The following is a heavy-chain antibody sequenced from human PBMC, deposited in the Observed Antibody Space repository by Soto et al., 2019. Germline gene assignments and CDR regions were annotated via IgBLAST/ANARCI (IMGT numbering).Heavy chain of an antibody. D-gene: IGHD1-26*01. Sequence: GGSLRLSCAASGFTFSSYWMSWVRQAPGKGLEWVSAISGSGGSTYYADSVEGWFTISRDNSKNTLYLQMNSLRAEDTAVYYCAKDYSGSSSYFDYWGQGTLVTVSS. CDR2: ISGSGGST. CDR1: GFTFSSYW. CDR3: AKDYSGSSSYFDY. J-gene: IGHJ4*02. V-gene: IGHV3-23*01.